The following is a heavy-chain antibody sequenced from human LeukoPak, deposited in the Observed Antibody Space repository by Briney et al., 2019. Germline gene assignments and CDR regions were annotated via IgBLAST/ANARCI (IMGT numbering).Heavy chain of an antibody. CDR1: GFTFSNYG. V-gene: IGHV3-48*04. Sequence: GGTLRLSCAASGFTFSNYGMSWVRQAPGKGLEWVSGMSGSGGSTYYADSVKGRFTISRDNAKNSLYLQMNSLRAEDTAVYYCARSSIRYCTNGVCYWFDPWGQGTLVTVSS. CDR3: ARSSIRYCTNGVCYWFDP. D-gene: IGHD2-8*01. J-gene: IGHJ5*02. CDR2: MSGSGGST.